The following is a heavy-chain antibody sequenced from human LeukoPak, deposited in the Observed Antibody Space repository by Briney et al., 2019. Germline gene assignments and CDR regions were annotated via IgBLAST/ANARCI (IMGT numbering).Heavy chain of an antibody. D-gene: IGHD6-13*01. CDR1: GDSISSYY. J-gene: IGHJ6*03. V-gene: IGHV4-59*01. CDR2: IYYSGST. Sequence: PSETLSLTCTVSGDSISSYYWSWIRQPPGKGLEWIGYIYYSGSTNYNPSLKSRVTISVDTSKNQFSLKLSSVTAADTAVYYCARARSGIAAAGTGPTYYYYYYMDVWGKGTTVTVSS. CDR3: ARARSGIAAAGTGPTYYYYYYMDV.